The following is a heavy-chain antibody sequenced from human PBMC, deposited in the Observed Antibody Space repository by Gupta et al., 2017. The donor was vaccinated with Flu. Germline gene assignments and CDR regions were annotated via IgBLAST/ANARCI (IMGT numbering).Heavy chain of an antibody. D-gene: IGHD2-15*01. J-gene: IGHJ4*02. CDR1: VFTFDNFA. V-gene: IGHV3-23*01. CDR2: VSNSGGTT. Sequence: DAQLLESGGGLVQPGGSLRLSCTVSVFTFDNFAASWVRQAPGKGLEWIATVSNSGGTTFYAASVEGRFTISRDNSKNTLYLQMNSLRGEDTAVYFCAKMVVVIRATPPLIDYWGQGTLVTVSS. CDR3: AKMVVVIRATPPLIDY.